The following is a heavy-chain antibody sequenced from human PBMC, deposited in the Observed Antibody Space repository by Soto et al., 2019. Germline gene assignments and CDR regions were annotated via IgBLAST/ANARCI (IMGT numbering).Heavy chain of an antibody. J-gene: IGHJ4*02. V-gene: IGHV3-30-3*01. Sequence: QVQLVESGGGVVQPGRSLRLSCAASGFTFSSYAMHWVRQAPGKGLEWVAVISYDGSNKYYADSVKGRFTISRDNSKNSLYLQMNSLRAEDTAVYYCARPGTPDSSGYHQFDYWGQGTLVTVSS. CDR2: ISYDGSNK. CDR3: ARPGTPDSSGYHQFDY. D-gene: IGHD3-22*01. CDR1: GFTFSSYA.